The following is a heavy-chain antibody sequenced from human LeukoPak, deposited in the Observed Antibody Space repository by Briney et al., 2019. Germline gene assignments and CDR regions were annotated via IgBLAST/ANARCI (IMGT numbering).Heavy chain of an antibody. CDR1: GYIFTGYY. V-gene: IGHV1-2*02. Sequence: GASVKVSCKASGYIFTGYYMHWVRQAPGQGLEWMGWIYPNSGGTRYAQKFQGGVTMTRDTSISTAYMELSGLTSDDTAVFYCARDLATTSTWEFDYWGQGTLVSVSS. CDR3: ARDLATTSTWEFDY. J-gene: IGHJ4*02. D-gene: IGHD1-26*01. CDR2: IYPNSGGT.